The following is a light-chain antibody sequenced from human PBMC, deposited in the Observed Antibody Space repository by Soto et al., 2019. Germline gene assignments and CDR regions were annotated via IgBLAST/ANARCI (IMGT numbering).Light chain of an antibody. CDR2: DAS. J-gene: IGKJ5*01. CDR3: QQLNSYPIT. V-gene: IGKV1-9*01. CDR1: QGISGY. Sequence: IQLTQSPSSLSASVGDRVTITCRASQGISGYLAWYQQKPGKAPKLLIYDASTLRSGVPSRFSGTGSGTGFTLTISSLQPEDFATYYCQQLNSYPITFGQGTRLEIK.